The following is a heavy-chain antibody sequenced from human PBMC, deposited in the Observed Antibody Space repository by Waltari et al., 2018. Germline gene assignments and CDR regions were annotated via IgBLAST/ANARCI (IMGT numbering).Heavy chain of an antibody. J-gene: IGHJ3*02. V-gene: IGHV7-4-1*02. D-gene: IGHD2-2*01. CDR3: AREAGCSSTSCIDAFDI. Sequence: QVQLVQSGSELKKPGASVKVSCKASGYTFTSYALNWVRQAPGQGLESMGWINTNTGNPTYAQGFTGRFVFSLDTSVSTAYLQISSLKAEDTAVYYCAREAGCSSTSCIDAFDIWGQGTMVTVSS. CDR2: INTNTGNP. CDR1: GYTFTSYA.